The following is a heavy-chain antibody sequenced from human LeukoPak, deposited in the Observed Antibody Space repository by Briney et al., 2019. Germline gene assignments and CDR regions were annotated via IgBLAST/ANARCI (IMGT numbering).Heavy chain of an antibody. J-gene: IGHJ4*02. V-gene: IGHV3-23*01. CDR3: AKGDYGSGSPIDY. CDR2: ISGSGGST. Sequence: GGSLRLSCAASGFTFSSYAMSWVRQAPGKGLERVSGISGSGGSTYYADSVKGRFTIFRDNSKNTLYLQMNSLRDEDTAVYYCAKGDYGSGSPIDYWGQGTLVTVSS. D-gene: IGHD3-10*01. CDR1: GFTFSSYA.